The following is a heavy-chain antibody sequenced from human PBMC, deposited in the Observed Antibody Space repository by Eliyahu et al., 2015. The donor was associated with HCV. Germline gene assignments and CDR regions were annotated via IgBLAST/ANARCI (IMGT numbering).Heavy chain of an antibody. J-gene: IGHJ4*02. V-gene: IGHV2-5*01. Sequence: QITLKESGPTLVKPTQTLTLTCTFSGFSLITSGVGVGWIRXPPGKXLEWLALIYWNDXKRYSPSLKSRLTITKDTSKNQVVLTMTNMDPVDTATYYCAHIIEYCGGDCLPDYWGQGTLVTVSS. CDR3: AHIIEYCGGDCLPDY. CDR1: GFSLITSGVG. CDR2: IYWNDXK. D-gene: IGHD2-21*02.